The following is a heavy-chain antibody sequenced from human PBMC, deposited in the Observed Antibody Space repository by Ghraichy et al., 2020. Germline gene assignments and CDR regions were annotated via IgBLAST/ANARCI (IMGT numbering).Heavy chain of an antibody. V-gene: IGHV3-48*01. D-gene: IGHD3-16*01. CDR1: GFTFENYN. CDR2: ISRTGSTI. Sequence: GESLNISCTASGFTFENYNINWVRQAPGKGLEWVAYISRTGSTILDADSVRGRFTISRDNAKNSLYLQMNSLRAEDTAVYYCARDAYTMHDSFDIWGQGTMVTVSS. J-gene: IGHJ3*02. CDR3: ARDAYTMHDSFDI.